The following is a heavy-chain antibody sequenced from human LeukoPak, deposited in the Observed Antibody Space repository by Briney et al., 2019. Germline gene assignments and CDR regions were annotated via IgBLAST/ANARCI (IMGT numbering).Heavy chain of an antibody. CDR1: GFTFSSYA. D-gene: IGHD3-3*01. Sequence: GGSLRLSCAASGFTFSSYAMSSVRQAPGKGLEWVSAISGSGGSTYYADSVKGRFTISRDNSKNTLYLQMNSLRAEDTAVYYCANSDFWSGYYSPPYYFDYWGQGTLVTVSS. CDR2: ISGSGGST. V-gene: IGHV3-23*01. CDR3: ANSDFWSGYYSPPYYFDY. J-gene: IGHJ4*02.